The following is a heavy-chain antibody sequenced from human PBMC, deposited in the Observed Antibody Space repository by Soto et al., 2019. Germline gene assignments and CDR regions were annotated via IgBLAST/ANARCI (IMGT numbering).Heavy chain of an antibody. CDR1: GFTFSDYY. CDR2: ISSSSSYT. D-gene: IGHD3-16*01. V-gene: IGHV3-11*05. Sequence: QVQLVESGGGLVKPGGSLRLSCAASGFTFSDYYMSWIRQAPGKGLEWVSYISSSSSYTNYADSVKGRFTISRDNAKNSLYLPMNSLRAEDTAVYYCARDGAYYYYYGMDVWGQGTAVTVSS. CDR3: ARDGAYYYYYGMDV. J-gene: IGHJ6*02.